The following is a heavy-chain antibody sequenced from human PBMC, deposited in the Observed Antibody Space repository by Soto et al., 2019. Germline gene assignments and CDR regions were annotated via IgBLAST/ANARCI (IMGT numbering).Heavy chain of an antibody. V-gene: IGHV3-11*01. CDR3: ARDLGYYDSSGYFDN. Sequence: GGSLRLSCAASGFTFSDYYMSWIRQAPGKGLEGVSYISSSDNIMYYADSVKGRFTVSRDNAKNSLYLQMNSLRAEDTAVYFCARDLGYYDSSGYFDNWGQGTLGTVSA. CDR2: ISSSDNIM. CDR1: GFTFSDYY. J-gene: IGHJ4*02. D-gene: IGHD3-22*01.